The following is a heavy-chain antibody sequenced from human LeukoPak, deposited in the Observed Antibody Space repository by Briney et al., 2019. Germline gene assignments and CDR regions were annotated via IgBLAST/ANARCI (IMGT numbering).Heavy chain of an antibody. CDR2: INPSDSYT. D-gene: IGHD6-19*01. V-gene: IGHV5-10-1*01. Sequence: GESLQISCNGSGYXFTSYWISWVRPMPGKGLEWMGRINPSDSYTNYSPSFQGHVTISADKSISTAYLQWSSLKASDTAMYYCARLGYSSGASRDNNWFDPWGQGTLVTVSS. CDR1: GYXFTSYW. J-gene: IGHJ5*02. CDR3: ARLGYSSGASRDNNWFDP.